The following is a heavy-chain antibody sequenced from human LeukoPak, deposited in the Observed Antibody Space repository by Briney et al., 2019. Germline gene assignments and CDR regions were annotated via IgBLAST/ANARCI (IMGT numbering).Heavy chain of an antibody. V-gene: IGHV3-23*01. CDR1: GLTFSSYS. D-gene: IGHD3-3*01. CDR3: AKGNTIFGVVSYDY. Sequence: GGSLRLSCAASGLTFSSYSMNWVRQAPGKGLEWVSAISASGGSTYYADSAKGRFTISRDNSKNTLYLQMNSLRADDAALYYCAKGNTIFGVVSYDYWGQGTLVTVSS. CDR2: ISASGGST. J-gene: IGHJ4*02.